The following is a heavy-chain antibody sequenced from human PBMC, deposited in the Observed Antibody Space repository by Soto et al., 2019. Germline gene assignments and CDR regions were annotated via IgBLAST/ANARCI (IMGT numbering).Heavy chain of an antibody. D-gene: IGHD3-22*01. Sequence: PGGSLRLSCAASGFIFSSYDMSWVRQAPGKGLEWVSDISGNGGSTYYADSVKGRFTISRDNSKNTLYLQMNSLRAEDTAIYYCAKDGFITMIVVVISHFDYWGQGTLVTVSS. CDR1: GFIFSSYD. V-gene: IGHV3-23*01. CDR3: AKDGFITMIVVVISHFDY. J-gene: IGHJ4*02. CDR2: ISGNGGST.